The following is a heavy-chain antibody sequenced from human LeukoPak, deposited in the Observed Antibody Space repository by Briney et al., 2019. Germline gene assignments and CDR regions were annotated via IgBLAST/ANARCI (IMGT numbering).Heavy chain of an antibody. CDR3: AKDQPHTYSSSSFQVDY. Sequence: PGGSLRLSCAASGFTFSSYAMSWVRQAPGKGLEWVSAISGSGGSTYYADSVKGRFTISRDNSKNTLYLQMNSLRAEDTAVYYCAKDQPHTYSSSSFQVDYWGQGTLVTVSS. CDR1: GFTFSSYA. V-gene: IGHV3-23*01. J-gene: IGHJ4*02. CDR2: ISGSGGST. D-gene: IGHD6-6*01.